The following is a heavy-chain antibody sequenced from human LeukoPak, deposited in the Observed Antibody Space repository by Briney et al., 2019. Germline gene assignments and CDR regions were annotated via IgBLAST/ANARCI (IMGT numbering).Heavy chain of an antibody. J-gene: IGHJ4*02. Sequence: GGSLRLSRAASGFIVSSSHMSWIRQAPGKGLEWVSLIYSHGNTHYADSVKGRFTISRDNSKNTLYLQMNSLRAEDTAVYYCANVDYGDSNPSYYFDYWGQGTLVTVSS. CDR2: IYSHGNT. CDR3: ANVDYGDSNPSYYFDY. V-gene: IGHV3-66*02. CDR1: GFIVSSSH. D-gene: IGHD4-17*01.